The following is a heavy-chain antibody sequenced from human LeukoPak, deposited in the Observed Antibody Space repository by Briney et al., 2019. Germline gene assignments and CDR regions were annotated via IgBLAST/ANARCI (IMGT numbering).Heavy chain of an antibody. J-gene: IGHJ4*02. Sequence: AGGSLRLSCAASGFTFSSYGMHWVRQAPGKGLDWVAFIHHDGSNKYYADSVRGRFTISRDNAKNSLYLQMNSLRAEDTAVYYFARGAEMANFANWGQGTRVTVS. CDR3: ARGAEMANFAN. V-gene: IGHV3-30*02. CDR2: IHHDGSNK. D-gene: IGHD5-24*01. CDR1: GFTFSSYG.